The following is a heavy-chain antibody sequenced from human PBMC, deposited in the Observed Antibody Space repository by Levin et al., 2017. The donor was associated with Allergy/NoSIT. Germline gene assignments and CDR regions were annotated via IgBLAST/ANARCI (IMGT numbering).Heavy chain of an antibody. J-gene: IGHJ4*02. CDR2: IYYSGST. V-gene: IGHV4-59*01. CDR3: ARGTVTTEYFDY. CDR1: GGSISSYH. Sequence: SETLSLTCTVSGGSISSYHWSWIRQPPGKGLEWIGYIYYSGSTNYNPSLKSRVTISVDTSKNQFSLKLSSVTAADTAGYYCARGTVTTEYFDYWGQGTLVTVSS. D-gene: IGHD4-17*01.